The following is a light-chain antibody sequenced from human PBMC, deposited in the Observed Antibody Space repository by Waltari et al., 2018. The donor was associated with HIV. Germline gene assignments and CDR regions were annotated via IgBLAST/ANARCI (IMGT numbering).Light chain of an antibody. Sequence: QSVLTQPPSVSGAPGQRVTISCTGSSPTIGAGFDVPWYQQLPGTAPKLLLYGNTNRPSGVPDRFSGSKSGTSASLAITGLQAEDEADYYCQSYDSSLSGLLFGGGTKLTVL. J-gene: IGLJ2*01. V-gene: IGLV1-40*01. CDR2: GNT. CDR3: QSYDSSLSGLL. CDR1: SPTIGAGFD.